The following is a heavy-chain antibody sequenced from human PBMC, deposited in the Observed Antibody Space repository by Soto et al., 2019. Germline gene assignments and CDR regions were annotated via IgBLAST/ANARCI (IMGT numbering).Heavy chain of an antibody. J-gene: IGHJ5*02. CDR1: GYTFTGYY. V-gene: IGHV1-2*04. CDR3: ARGAELAYCGGDCYHGNWFDP. CDR2: INPNSGGT. D-gene: IGHD2-21*01. Sequence: SVKVSCKASGYTFTGYYMHWVRQATGQGLEWMGWINPNSGGTNYAQKFQGWVTMTRDTSISTAYMELSRLRSDDTAVYYCARGAELAYCGGDCYHGNWFDPWGQGTLVTVSS.